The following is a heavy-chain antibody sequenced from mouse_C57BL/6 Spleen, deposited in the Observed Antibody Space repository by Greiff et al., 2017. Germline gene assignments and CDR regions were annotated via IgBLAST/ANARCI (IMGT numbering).Heavy chain of an antibody. Sequence: EVQGVESGGGLVKPGGSLKLSCAASGFTFSSYAMSWVRQTPEKRLEWVATISDGGSYTYYPDNVKGRFTISRDNAKNNLYLQMSHLESEDTAMYYCARDPGDWDRYFDFWGQGTTLTVSS. V-gene: IGHV5-4*01. CDR3: ARDPGDWDRYFDF. J-gene: IGHJ2*01. CDR1: GFTFSSYA. CDR2: ISDGGSYT. D-gene: IGHD4-1*01.